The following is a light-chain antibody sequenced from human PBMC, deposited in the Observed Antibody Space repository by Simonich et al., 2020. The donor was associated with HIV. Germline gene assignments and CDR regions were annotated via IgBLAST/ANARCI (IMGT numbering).Light chain of an antibody. CDR1: QSIDNW. J-gene: IGKJ4*01. CDR3: QQYYSTPQLT. Sequence: DIQMTQSPSTLSAHVGDRVTITCRASQSIDNWLAWYQQKPGKAPKLLVYAASRLESGVPSRFSGSGSGTDYTLTISSLQPEDFATYYCQQYYSTPQLTFGGGTKVEIK. CDR2: AAS. V-gene: IGKV1-NL1*01.